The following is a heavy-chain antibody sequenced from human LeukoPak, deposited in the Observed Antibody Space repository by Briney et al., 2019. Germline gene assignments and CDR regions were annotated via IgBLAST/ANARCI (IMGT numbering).Heavy chain of an antibody. D-gene: IGHD3-22*01. CDR2: ITQDGSEK. CDR1: GFTFSSYG. J-gene: IGHJ6*02. CDR3: ARDLPYDSSTVYYGMDV. V-gene: IGHV3-7*01. Sequence: GGSLRLSCAASGFTFSSYGMSWVRQAPGKGLEWVANITQDGSEKYYVDSVKGRFTISRDNAKNSLYLQMNSLRAEDTAVYYCARDLPYDSSTVYYGMDVWGQGTTVTVSS.